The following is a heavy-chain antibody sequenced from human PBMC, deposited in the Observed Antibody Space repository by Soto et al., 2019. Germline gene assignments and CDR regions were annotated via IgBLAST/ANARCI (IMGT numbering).Heavy chain of an antibody. CDR3: ARDLDCSGGSCSRRFDY. D-gene: IGHD2-15*01. V-gene: IGHV1-46*01. Sequence: GSVKVSCKASGGTFSSYAISWVRQAPGHGLEGMGMINPSVGSTSYAQKFQSRVTMTTDTSTSTVYMELSSLRSEDTAVYCCARDLDCSGGSCSRRFDYWGQGTLVTVSS. CDR2: INPSVGST. CDR1: GGTFSSYA. J-gene: IGHJ4*02.